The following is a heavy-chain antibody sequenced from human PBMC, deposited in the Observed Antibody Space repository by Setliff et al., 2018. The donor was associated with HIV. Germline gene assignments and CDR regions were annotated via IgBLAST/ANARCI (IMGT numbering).Heavy chain of an antibody. CDR2: IWYDGSNK. V-gene: IGHV3-33*01. CDR1: RFIFNTYD. CDR3: ARDLAY. Sequence: GGSLRLSCAASRFIFNTYDMHWVRQAPGKGLEWVAVIWYDGSNKFYADSVKGRFTISRDTSKNTLYLQMNSLRAEDTGVYYCARDLAYWGQGTLVTVSS. J-gene: IGHJ4*02.